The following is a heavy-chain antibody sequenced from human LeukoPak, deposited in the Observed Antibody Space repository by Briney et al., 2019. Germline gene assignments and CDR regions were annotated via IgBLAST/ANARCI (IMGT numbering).Heavy chain of an antibody. CDR3: ARSLPMSWGGTHFDY. J-gene: IGHJ4*02. V-gene: IGHV3-20*04. Sequence: TGGSLRLSCAASGFTFDDYGMSWVRQAPGKGLEWVSGINWNGGSTGYADSVKGRFTISRDNAKNSLYLQMNSLRAEETALYYCARSLPMSWGGTHFDYWGQGTPVTVSS. CDR2: INWNGGST. CDR1: GFTFDDYG. D-gene: IGHD3-10*01.